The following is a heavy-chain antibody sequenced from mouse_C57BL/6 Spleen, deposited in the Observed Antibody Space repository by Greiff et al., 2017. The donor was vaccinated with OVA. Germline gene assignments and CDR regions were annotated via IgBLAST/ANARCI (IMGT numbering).Heavy chain of an antibody. CDR2: INPNNGGT. Sequence: VQLQQSGPELVKPGASVKISCKASGYTFTDYYMNWVKQSHGKSLEWIGDINPNNGGTSYNQKFKGKATLTVDKSSSPAYMELRSLTSEDSAVSYCARDRAYGSSYFDYWGQGTTLTVSS. CDR3: ARDRAYGSSYFDY. D-gene: IGHD1-1*01. CDR1: GYTFTDYY. J-gene: IGHJ2*01. V-gene: IGHV1-26*01.